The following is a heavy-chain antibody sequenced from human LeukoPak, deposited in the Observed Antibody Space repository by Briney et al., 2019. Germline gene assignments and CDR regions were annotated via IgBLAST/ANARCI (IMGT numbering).Heavy chain of an antibody. D-gene: IGHD2-2*01. CDR3: ARVGYCSSTSCYSFDY. J-gene: IGHJ4*02. V-gene: IGHV3-11*06. CDR2: ISSSSSYT. Sequence: KPGAPLRLSCAASGCTFSDYYMSWIRQAPGKGLEWVSYISSSSSYTNYADSVKGRFTISRDNAKNSLYLQMNSLRAEDTAVYYCARVGYCSSTSCYSFDYWGQGTLVTVSS. CDR1: GCTFSDYY.